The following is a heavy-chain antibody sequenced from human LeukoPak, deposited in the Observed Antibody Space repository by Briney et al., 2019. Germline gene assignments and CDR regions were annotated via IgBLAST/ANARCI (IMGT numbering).Heavy chain of an antibody. Sequence: GGSLRLSCAASGFTFSSYEMNWVRQAPGKGLEWVSYISSSDSTIYYADSVKGRFTTSRDNAKNSLSLQLNSLRVEDTAVYYCARGHYDVLAASYKWTPDYWGQGTLVTVSS. V-gene: IGHV3-48*03. CDR2: ISSSDSTI. CDR1: GFTFSSYE. CDR3: ARGHYDVLAASYKWTPDY. D-gene: IGHD3-9*01. J-gene: IGHJ4*02.